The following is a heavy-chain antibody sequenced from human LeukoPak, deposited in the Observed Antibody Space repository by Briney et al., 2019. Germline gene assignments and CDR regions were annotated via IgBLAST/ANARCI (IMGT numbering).Heavy chain of an antibody. CDR3: ARARHRAAVDH. CDR2: IYYSGST. D-gene: IGHD6-25*01. Sequence: SETLSLTCTVSGGSISSYYWSWIRQPPGKGLEWIGYIYYSGSTNYNPSLKSRVTISVDTSKNQFSLKLSSVTAADTAVYFCARARHRAAVDHWGQGTLVTVSS. CDR1: GGSISSYY. V-gene: IGHV4-59*01. J-gene: IGHJ4*02.